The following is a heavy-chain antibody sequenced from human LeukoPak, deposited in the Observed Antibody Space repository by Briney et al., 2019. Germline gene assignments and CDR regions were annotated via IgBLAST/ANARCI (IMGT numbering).Heavy chain of an antibody. CDR2: IYYSGST. J-gene: IGHJ2*01. V-gene: IGHV4-30-4*01. D-gene: IGHD2-21*02. CDR3: ARVGGGDFTGFDL. CDR1: GGSISSGDYY. Sequence: SQTLSLTCTVSGGSISSGDYYWSWIRQPPGKGLEWIGYIYYSGSTYYNPSLKSRVTISVDTSKNQISLKLSSVTAADTAVYYCARVGGGDFTGFDLWGRGTLVTVSS.